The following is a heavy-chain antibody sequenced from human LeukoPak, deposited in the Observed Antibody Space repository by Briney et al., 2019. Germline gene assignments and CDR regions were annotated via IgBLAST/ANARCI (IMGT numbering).Heavy chain of an antibody. J-gene: IGHJ4*02. CDR1: GGSISSGSYY. Sequence: SETLSLTCTVSGGSISSGSYYWNWIRQPAGKGLEWIGRIYTSGRTNYNPSLKSRVTISVDTSKNQFSLKLSSVTAADTAVYYCARGRFNYYGSGSYYNPGPTHDYWGQGTLVTVSS. D-gene: IGHD3-10*01. CDR3: ARGRFNYYGSGSYYNPGPTHDY. CDR2: IYTSGRT. V-gene: IGHV4-61*02.